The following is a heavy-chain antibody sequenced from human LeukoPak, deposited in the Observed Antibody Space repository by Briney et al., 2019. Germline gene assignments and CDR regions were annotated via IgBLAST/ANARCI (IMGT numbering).Heavy chain of an antibody. CDR2: IYTSGST. CDR3: ARSYYGFDYYYYMDV. Sequence: SETLSLICTVSGGSISSGSYYWSWIRQPAGKGLEWIGRIYTSGSTNYNPSLKSRVTMSVDTSKNQFSLKLSSVTAADTAVYYCARSYYGFDYYYYMDVWGKGTTVTVSS. J-gene: IGHJ6*03. CDR1: GGSISSGSYY. V-gene: IGHV4-61*02. D-gene: IGHD3-3*01.